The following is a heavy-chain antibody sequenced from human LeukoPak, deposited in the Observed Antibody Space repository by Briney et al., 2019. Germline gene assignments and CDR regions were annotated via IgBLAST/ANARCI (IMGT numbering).Heavy chain of an antibody. V-gene: IGHV3-15*01. CDR3: TTAADSSAVDFDY. CDR2: IKGKTDGGTT. CDR1: GFTFSNAW. J-gene: IGHJ4*02. Sequence: PGGSLRLSCAASGFTFSNAWMSWVRQAPGKGLEWVGRIKGKTDGGTTDYAAPVKGRFTISRDDSKNTLYLQMNSLKTEDTAVYYCTTAADSSAVDFDYWGQGTLVTVSS. D-gene: IGHD3-22*01.